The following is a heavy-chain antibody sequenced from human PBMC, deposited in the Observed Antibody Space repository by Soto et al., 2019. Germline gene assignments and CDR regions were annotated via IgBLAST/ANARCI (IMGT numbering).Heavy chain of an antibody. Sequence: SETLSLTCTVSGGSISSGGYYWSWIRQHPGKGLEWIGYIYYSGSTYYNPSLKSRVTISVDTSKNQFSLKLSSVTAADTAVYYCARDRRVGWLDPWGQGTLVTVSS. CDR3: ARDRRVGWLDP. CDR1: GGSISSGGYY. J-gene: IGHJ5*02. CDR2: IYYSGST. D-gene: IGHD2-15*01. V-gene: IGHV4-31*03.